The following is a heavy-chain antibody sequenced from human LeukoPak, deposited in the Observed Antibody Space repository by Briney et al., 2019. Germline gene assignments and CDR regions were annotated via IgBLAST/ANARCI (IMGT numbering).Heavy chain of an antibody. CDR1: GFTFSSYG. J-gene: IGHJ4*02. D-gene: IGHD6-19*01. CDR2: IRYDGSNK. CDR3: AKDRQWLGGGLDY. Sequence: PGGSLRLSCAASGFTFSSYGMHWVRQAPGKGLEWVAFIRYDGSNKYYADSVKGRFTISRDNSKNTLYLQMNSLRAEDTAVYYCAKDRQWLGGGLDYWGQGTLVTVSS. V-gene: IGHV3-30*02.